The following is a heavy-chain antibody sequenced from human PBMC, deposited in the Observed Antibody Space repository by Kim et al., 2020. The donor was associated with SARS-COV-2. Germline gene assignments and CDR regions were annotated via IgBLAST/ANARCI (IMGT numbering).Heavy chain of an antibody. CDR1: GGSISSNW. J-gene: IGHJ5*02. Sequence: SETLSLTCAVSGGSISSNWWSWVRQTPGKGLEWLGETDHSGKTGYNPSLKSRVTIGVDRSKNQLSLKLTSVTAADTAVYYCVRNGQYYALDRWGQGTLVTVSS. CDR2: TDHSGKT. V-gene: IGHV4-4*02. CDR3: VRNGQYYALDR. D-gene: IGHD1-26*01.